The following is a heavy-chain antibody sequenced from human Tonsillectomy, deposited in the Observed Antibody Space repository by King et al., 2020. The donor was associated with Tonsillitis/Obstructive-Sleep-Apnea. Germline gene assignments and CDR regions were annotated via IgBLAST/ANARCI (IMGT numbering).Heavy chain of an antibody. Sequence: VQLVESGGGVVQPGRSLRLSCAASGFTFSSYGMHWVRQAPGKGLEWVAVIWYDGSNKYYADSVKGRFTISRDNSKNTLYLQMISLRAEDTAVYYCARERGGAAAKVDYWGQGTLVTVSS. V-gene: IGHV3-33*01. CDR2: IWYDGSNK. J-gene: IGHJ4*02. CDR1: GFTFSSYG. D-gene: IGHD2-2*01. CDR3: ARERGGAAAKVDY.